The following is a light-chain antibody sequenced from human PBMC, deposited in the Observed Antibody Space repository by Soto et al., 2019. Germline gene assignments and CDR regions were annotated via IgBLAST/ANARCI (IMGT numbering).Light chain of an antibody. CDR3: QHYGNSPPSVT. J-gene: IGKJ3*01. V-gene: IGKV3-20*01. CDR1: QSVSNDF. CDR2: GAS. Sequence: EIVLTQSPATLSSFPGDRVTLSCRASQSVSNDFLAWYQQKPGQAPRLLIYGASSRATGIPDRFSGSGSGTDFTLTINRLEPEDFAVYYCQHYGNSPPSVTFGPGTKVDIK.